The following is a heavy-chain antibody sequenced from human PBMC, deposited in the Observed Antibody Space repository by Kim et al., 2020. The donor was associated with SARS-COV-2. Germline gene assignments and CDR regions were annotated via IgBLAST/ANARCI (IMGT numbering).Heavy chain of an antibody. Sequence: GGSLRLSCAASGFTFSSYSMNWVRQAPGKGLELVSSISSSSSYIYYADSVKGRFTISRDNAKNSLYLQMNSLRAEDTAVYYCARDEDYEDALGPLDYWGQVTLVTVSS. CDR2: ISSSSSYI. V-gene: IGHV3-21*01. CDR1: GFTFSSYS. J-gene: IGHJ4*02. D-gene: IGHD3-16*01. CDR3: ARDEDYEDALGPLDY.